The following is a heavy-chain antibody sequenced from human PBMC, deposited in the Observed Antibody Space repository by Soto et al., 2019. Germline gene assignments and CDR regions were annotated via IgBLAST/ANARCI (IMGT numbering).Heavy chain of an antibody. Sequence: EVQLVESGRGLVQPGGSLTLSCAASGFTFSRNWMSWVRQAPGKGLEWVANIKQDGSEKYYADAVKGRFTLSRDNVENSLYLQMNSLRAEDTAVYYCARDGDGYPAWGQGTLVTVSS. V-gene: IGHV3-7*01. J-gene: IGHJ5*02. CDR3: ARDGDGYPA. D-gene: IGHD1-1*01. CDR1: GFTFSRNW. CDR2: IKQDGSEK.